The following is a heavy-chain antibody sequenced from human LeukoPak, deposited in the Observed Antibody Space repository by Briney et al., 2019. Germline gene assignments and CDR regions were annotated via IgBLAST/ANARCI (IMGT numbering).Heavy chain of an antibody. CDR3: GKTTTGYSSGRYPGWPVDY. J-gene: IGHJ4*02. D-gene: IGHD6-19*01. Sequence: GGSLRLSCAASGFTFNSYAMYWVCQAPGKGLEWVSGIFGSGGSAHYADSVKGRFTISRDNSKNTVYLQMDSLRVEDTAVYYCGKTTTGYSSGRYPGWPVDYWGQGTLVTVSS. CDR2: IFGSGGSA. V-gene: IGHV3-23*01. CDR1: GFTFNSYA.